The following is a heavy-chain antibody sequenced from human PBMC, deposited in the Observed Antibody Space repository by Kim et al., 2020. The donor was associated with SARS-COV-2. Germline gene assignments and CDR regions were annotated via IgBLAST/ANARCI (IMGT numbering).Heavy chain of an antibody. D-gene: IGHD6-19*01. J-gene: IGHJ3*02. CDR3: AAAYSIGYGAFDI. CDR1: GGSFSGYY. Sequence: SETLSLTCAVYGGSFSGYYWSWIRQPPGKGLEWIGEINHSGSTNYNPSLKSRVTISVDTSKNQFSLKLSSVTSADTAVYYCAAAYSIGYGAFDIWGQGTMVTVSS. V-gene: IGHV4-34*01. CDR2: INHSGST.